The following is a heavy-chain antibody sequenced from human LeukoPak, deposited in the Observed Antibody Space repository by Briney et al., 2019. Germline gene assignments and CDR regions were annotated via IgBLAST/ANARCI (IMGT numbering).Heavy chain of an antibody. CDR2: IRYDGSNK. Sequence: GGSLRLSCAASGFTFSSYGMHWVRQAPGKGLEWVAFIRYDGSNKYYADSVKGRFTTSRDNSKNTLYLQMNSLRAEDTAVYYCANTILGYCSGGSCYSGSYYYYYMDVWGKGTTVTISS. V-gene: IGHV3-30*02. CDR1: GFTFSSYG. D-gene: IGHD2-15*01. CDR3: ANTILGYCSGGSCYSGSYYYYYMDV. J-gene: IGHJ6*03.